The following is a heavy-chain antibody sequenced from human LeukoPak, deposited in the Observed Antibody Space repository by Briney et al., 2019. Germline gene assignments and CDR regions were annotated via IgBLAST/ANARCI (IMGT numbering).Heavy chain of an antibody. J-gene: IGHJ4*02. Sequence: GGSLRLSCAASGFTFSSAWMSWVRQAPGKGLEWVSAISGSGGSTYYADSVKGRFTISRDNSKNTLYLQMNSLRAEDTAVYYCAKVSSEYPYYFDYWGQGTLVTVSS. CDR1: GFTFSSAW. CDR3: AKVSSEYPYYFDY. V-gene: IGHV3-23*01. D-gene: IGHD2-2*01. CDR2: ISGSGGST.